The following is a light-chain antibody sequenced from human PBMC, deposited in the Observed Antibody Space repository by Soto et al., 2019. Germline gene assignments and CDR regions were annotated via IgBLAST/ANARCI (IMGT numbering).Light chain of an antibody. CDR2: EVS. CDR3: CSYAGSYSSYF. V-gene: IGLV2-23*02. CDR1: SSDVGNYKF. J-gene: IGLJ1*01. Sequence: QSVLTQPASVSGSPGQSITISCTGSSSDVGNYKFVSWYQQYPGKAPKFMLYEVSKRPSGVSYRFSGSQSGNTASLTISGFQAEDEADYYCCSYAGSYSSYFFGTGTKVTVL.